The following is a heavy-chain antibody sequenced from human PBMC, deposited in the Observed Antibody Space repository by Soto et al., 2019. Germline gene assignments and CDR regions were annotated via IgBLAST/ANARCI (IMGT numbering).Heavy chain of an antibody. V-gene: IGHV1-8*01. CDR2: MNPNSGNT. CDR1: GYTFTSYD. J-gene: IGHJ6*02. CDR3: AAGIPHTYYDFWSGPHGYYGMDV. D-gene: IGHD3-3*01. Sequence: ASVKVSCKASGYTFTSYDINWVRQATGQGLEWMGWMNPNSGNTGYAQKFQCRVTMTRNTSISTAYMELSSLRSEDTAVYYCAAGIPHTYYDFWSGPHGYYGMDVWGQGTTVTVSS.